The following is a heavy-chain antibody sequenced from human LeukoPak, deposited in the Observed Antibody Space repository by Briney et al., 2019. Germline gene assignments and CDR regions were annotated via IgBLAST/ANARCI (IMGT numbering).Heavy chain of an antibody. CDR2: IYYSGST. J-gene: IGHJ6*03. CDR3: ARDGIAAAGGYYYYMDV. Sequence: SETLSLTCTVSGGSISSSSYYWGWIRQPPGKGLEWIGSIYYSGSTYYNPSLKSRVTISVDTSKNQFSLKLSSVTAADTAVYYCARDGIAAAGGYYYYMDVWGKGTTVTISS. V-gene: IGHV4-39*07. D-gene: IGHD6-13*01. CDR1: GGSISSSSYY.